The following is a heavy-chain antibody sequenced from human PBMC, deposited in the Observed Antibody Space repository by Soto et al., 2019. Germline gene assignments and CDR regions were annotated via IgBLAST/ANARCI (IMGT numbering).Heavy chain of an antibody. D-gene: IGHD1-1*01. J-gene: IGHJ3*02. CDR1: AFTFSSYW. CDR2: IKHDGSEK. Sequence: PWGSLRLSCAASAFTFSSYWISWVRQAPGKGLEWVANIKHDGSEKYYVDSVQGRFTISRDNAKNSLYLQMNSLRADDTAAYYGARDLFAGARRWKYSFVIWYPETMVTVS. V-gene: IGHV3-7*03. CDR3: ARDLFAGARRWKYSFVI.